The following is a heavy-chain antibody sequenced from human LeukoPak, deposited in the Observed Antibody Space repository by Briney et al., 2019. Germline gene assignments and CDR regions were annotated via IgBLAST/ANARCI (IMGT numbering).Heavy chain of an antibody. CDR2: INPNSGGT. CDR3: AREGGYSYGSTNYYMDV. CDR1: GYTFTGYY. Sequence: GASVKVSCKASGYTFTGYYMHWVRQASGQGLEWMGWINPNSGGTNYAQKFQGRVTMTRDTSISTAYMELSRLRSDDTAVYYCAREGGYSYGSTNYYMDVWGKGTTVTVSS. V-gene: IGHV1-2*02. D-gene: IGHD5-18*01. J-gene: IGHJ6*03.